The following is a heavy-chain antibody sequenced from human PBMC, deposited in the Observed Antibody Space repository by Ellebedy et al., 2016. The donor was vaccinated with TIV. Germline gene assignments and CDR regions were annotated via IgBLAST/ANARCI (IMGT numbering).Heavy chain of an antibody. CDR2: MNNKGDNR. CDR1: GFTFTNYA. CDR3: FKDSTWGKQWQQLQFGDH. D-gene: IGHD2-21*01. Sequence: GESLKISCTASGFTFTNYAMSWVRQAPGKGLQWVSAMNNKGDNRYYADSVKGRFSISRDNSRSTLFLQMYGLGAEDTALYYCFKDSTWGKQWQQLQFGDHWGQGTLVTVSS. J-gene: IGHJ4*02. V-gene: IGHV3-23*01.